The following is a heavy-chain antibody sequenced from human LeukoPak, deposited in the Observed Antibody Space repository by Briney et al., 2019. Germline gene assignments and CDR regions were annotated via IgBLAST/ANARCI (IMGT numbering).Heavy chain of an antibody. D-gene: IGHD1-26*01. V-gene: IGHV1-46*01. J-gene: IGHJ3*02. CDR2: INPSGGST. CDR3: ARDEWELNGSNAFDI. Sequence: GASVKVSCKASGYTFTSYYMHWVRQAPGQGLEWMGIINPSGGSTSYAQKFQGRVTMTRDMSTSTVYMGLRSLRADDTAVYYCARDEWELNGSNAFDIWGQGTMVTVSS. CDR1: GYTFTSYY.